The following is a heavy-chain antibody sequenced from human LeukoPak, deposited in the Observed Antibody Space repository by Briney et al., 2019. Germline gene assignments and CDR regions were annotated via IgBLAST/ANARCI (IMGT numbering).Heavy chain of an antibody. CDR2: IKQDGSEK. D-gene: IGHD1-26*01. J-gene: IGHJ4*02. Sequence: GGSLRLSCAASGFTFSNYWMSWVRQAPGKGLEWVANIKQDGSEKYYVESVKGRFTISRDNAKNSLYLQMNSLRAEDTAVYYCARVQWELRGVGSYFEYWGQGALVTVSS. CDR1: GFTFSNYW. CDR3: ARVQWELRGVGSYFEY. V-gene: IGHV3-7*01.